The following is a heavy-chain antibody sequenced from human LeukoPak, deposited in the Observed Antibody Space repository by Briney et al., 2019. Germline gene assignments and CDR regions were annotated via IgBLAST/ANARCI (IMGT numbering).Heavy chain of an antibody. CDR2: IIPIFGTA. J-gene: IGHJ4*02. Sequence: ASVKVSCKASGGTFSSYAISWVRQAPGQGRDWMGRIIPIFGTANYAQKFQGRVTITTDESTSTAYMELSSLRSEDTAVYYCARAPDTAMVIDYFDYWGQGTLVTVSS. CDR3: ARAPDTAMVIDYFDY. V-gene: IGHV1-69*05. D-gene: IGHD5-18*01. CDR1: GGTFSSYA.